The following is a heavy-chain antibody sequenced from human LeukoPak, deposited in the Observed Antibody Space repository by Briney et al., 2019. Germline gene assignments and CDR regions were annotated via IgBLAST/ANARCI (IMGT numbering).Heavy chain of an antibody. CDR1: GGSISSYY. CDR2: TSYSGNT. CDR3: ARWHSHGRYFDY. Sequence: SETLSLTCTVSGGSISSYYWNWIRQPPGKGLEWIGYTSYSGNTDYKPSLRGRVTMSVDTSKNQLSLKLTSATAADTAVYYCARWHSHGRYFDYWGQGALVTVSS. J-gene: IGHJ4*02. D-gene: IGHD1-26*01. V-gene: IGHV4-59*01.